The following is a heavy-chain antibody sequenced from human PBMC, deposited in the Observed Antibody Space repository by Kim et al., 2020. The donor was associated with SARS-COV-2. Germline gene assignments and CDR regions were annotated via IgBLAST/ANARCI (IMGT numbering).Heavy chain of an antibody. V-gene: IGHV3-33*06. CDR2: IWYDGSTK. CDR3: AKDGGPEPQYYYGSGTDTWLSP. Sequence: GSLRLSCAASGFTFSNYGMHWVRQAPGKGLEWVAGIWYDGSTKYYAESVKGRVGISRDNSNNTLHLQMKSLRAEDTAVYYCAKDGGPEPQYYYGSGTDTWLSPWGHGTLVTVHS. D-gene: IGHD3-10*01. J-gene: IGHJ5*02. CDR1: GFTFSNYG.